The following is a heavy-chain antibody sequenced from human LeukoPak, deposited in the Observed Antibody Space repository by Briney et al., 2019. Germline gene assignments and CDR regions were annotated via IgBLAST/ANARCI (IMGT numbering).Heavy chain of an antibody. CDR3: ARVRGIVATGYFDY. D-gene: IGHD5-12*01. CDR2: ISAYNGNT. CDR1: GYTFTSYG. V-gene: IGHV1-18*01. J-gene: IGHJ4*02. Sequence: ASVKVSRKASGYTFTSYGISWVRQAPGQGLEWMGWISAYNGNTNYAQKLQGRVTMTTDTSTSTAYMELRSLRSDDTAVYYCARVRGIVATGYFDYWGQGTLVTVSS.